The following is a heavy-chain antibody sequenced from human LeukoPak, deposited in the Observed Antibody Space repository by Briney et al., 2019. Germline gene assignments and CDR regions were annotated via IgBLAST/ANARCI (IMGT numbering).Heavy chain of an antibody. CDR2: IIPILGIA. Sequence: ASVKVSCKASGYTFTGYYMHWVRQAPGQGLEWMGRIIPILGIANYAQKFQGRVTITADKSTSAAYMDLSSLRFEDTAVYYCARGGGEFGFDYWGQGTQVTVSS. J-gene: IGHJ4*02. D-gene: IGHD3-10*01. CDR3: ARGGGEFGFDY. CDR1: GYTFTGYY. V-gene: IGHV1-69*04.